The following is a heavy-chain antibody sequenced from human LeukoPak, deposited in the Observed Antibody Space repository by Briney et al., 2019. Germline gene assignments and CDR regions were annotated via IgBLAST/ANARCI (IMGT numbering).Heavy chain of an antibody. CDR3: ARRRRDGYNYENDY. Sequence: SETLSLTCAVYGGSFSGYYWSWIRQPPGKGLEWIGEINHSGSTNYNPSLKSRVTISVDTSKNQFSLKLSSVTAADTAVYYCARRRRDGYNYENDYWGQGTLVTVSS. D-gene: IGHD5-24*01. CDR1: GGSFSGYY. J-gene: IGHJ4*02. CDR2: INHSGST. V-gene: IGHV4-34*01.